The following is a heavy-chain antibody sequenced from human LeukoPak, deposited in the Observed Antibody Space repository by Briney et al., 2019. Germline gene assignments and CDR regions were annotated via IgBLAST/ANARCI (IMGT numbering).Heavy chain of an antibody. D-gene: IGHD4-23*01. Sequence: PGGSLRLSCAASGFTFSSYSMNWVRQAPGKGLEWVSSISSSSSYIYYADSVEGRFTISRDNAKNSLYLQMNSLRAEDTAVYYCARDASGSGGTDFDYWGQGTLVTVSS. J-gene: IGHJ4*02. CDR3: ARDASGSGGTDFDY. V-gene: IGHV3-21*01. CDR1: GFTFSSYS. CDR2: ISSSSSYI.